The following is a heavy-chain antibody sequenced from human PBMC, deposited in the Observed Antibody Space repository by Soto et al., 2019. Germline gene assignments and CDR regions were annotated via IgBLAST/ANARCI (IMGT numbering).Heavy chain of an antibody. CDR1: GGSISSGGYY. CDR3: ARGGRRSPGMDV. J-gene: IGHJ6*02. V-gene: IGHV4-31*03. Sequence: SETLSLTCTVSGGSISSGGYYWSWIRQHPGKGLEWIGYIYYSGSTYYNPSLKSRVTISVDTSKNQFSLKLSSVTAADTAVYYCARGGRRSPGMDVWGQGATVTVSS. CDR2: IYYSGST.